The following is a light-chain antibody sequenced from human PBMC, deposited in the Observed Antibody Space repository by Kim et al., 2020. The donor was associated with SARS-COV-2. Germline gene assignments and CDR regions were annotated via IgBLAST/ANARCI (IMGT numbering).Light chain of an antibody. CDR3: QVWDSSSDHRV. CDR2: YDS. V-gene: IGLV3-21*04. CDR1: NIGSKS. Sequence: APGKWARFTCGGNNIGSKSVHWYQQKPGQAPVLVIYYDSDRPSGIPERFSGSNSGNTATLTISRVEAGDEADYYCQVWDSSSDHRVFGGGTQLTVL. J-gene: IGLJ3*02.